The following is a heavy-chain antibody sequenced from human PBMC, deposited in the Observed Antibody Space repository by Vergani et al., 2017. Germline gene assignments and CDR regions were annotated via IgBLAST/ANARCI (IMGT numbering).Heavy chain of an antibody. CDR3: ARSIGDCAGATCRAYYFDH. CDR1: GYIFKNYY. CDR2: LNPTTGHT. V-gene: IGHV1-46*02. J-gene: IGHJ5*02. D-gene: IGHD2-21*01. Sequence: VQLVQSGAEVRKPGASVTVSCTASGYIFKNYYIHWLRQAPGQAFEWMGILNPTTGHTTSAQKFMGRVDMTRDPSTDTSTRTVQMTLSILRSEDTAVYYCARSIGDCAGATCRAYYFDHWGQGTRVTVSS.